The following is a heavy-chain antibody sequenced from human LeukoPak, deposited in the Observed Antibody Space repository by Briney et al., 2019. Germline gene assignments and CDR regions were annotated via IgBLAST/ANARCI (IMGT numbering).Heavy chain of an antibody. J-gene: IGHJ6*03. V-gene: IGHV1-2*02. CDR2: INPNSGGT. Sequence: ASVKVSCKASGYTFTGYYMHWVRQAPGQGLEWMGWINPNSGGTNYAQKFQGRVNMTRDTSISTAYMELSRLRSDDTAVYYCARDLTTWYYMDVWGKGTTVTISS. CDR1: GYTFTGYY. D-gene: IGHD4-17*01. CDR3: ARDLTTWYYMDV.